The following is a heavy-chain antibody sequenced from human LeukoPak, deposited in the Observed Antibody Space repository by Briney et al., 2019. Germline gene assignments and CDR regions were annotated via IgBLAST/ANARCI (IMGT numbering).Heavy chain of an antibody. D-gene: IGHD3-10*01. Sequence: SETLSLTCAVYGGSFGGYYWSWIRQPPGKGLEWIGEINHSGSTNYNPSLKSRVTISVDTSKNQFSLKLSSVTAADTAVYYCARGLGLGSGSYYYGGPHRTYYFDYWGQGTLVTVSS. CDR2: INHSGST. V-gene: IGHV4-34*01. CDR3: ARGLGLGSGSYYYGGPHRTYYFDY. J-gene: IGHJ4*02. CDR1: GGSFGGYY.